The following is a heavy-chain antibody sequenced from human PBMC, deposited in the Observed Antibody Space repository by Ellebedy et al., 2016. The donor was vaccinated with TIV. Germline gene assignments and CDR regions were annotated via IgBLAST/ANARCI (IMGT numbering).Heavy chain of an antibody. CDR2: ISFDEIHQ. CDR3: LRGDSGSYSSAFDV. Sequence: GESLKISCAASGFTLNNYAMHWIRQAPGKGLEWVAVISFDEIHQYYPDSVKGRFTISRDTSENTIYLQMNSLRNEDTAVYYCLRGDSGSYSSAFDVWGPGTMVIVSS. CDR1: GFTLNNYA. J-gene: IGHJ3*01. D-gene: IGHD1-26*01. V-gene: IGHV3-30*01.